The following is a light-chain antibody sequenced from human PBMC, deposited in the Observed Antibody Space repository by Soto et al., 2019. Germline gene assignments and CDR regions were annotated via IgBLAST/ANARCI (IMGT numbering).Light chain of an antibody. CDR2: AAS. J-gene: IGKJ1*01. Sequence: DIQMTQSPSSLSASVGDTVTITCRASQGIIDYLAWYQQRPGKVPKLLIYAASTLQTGVPSRFSGSGAGTDFTLTISSLKPEDVGSYYCQKYDTAPQTFGQGTRVEIK. CDR1: QGIIDY. V-gene: IGKV1-27*01. CDR3: QKYDTAPQT.